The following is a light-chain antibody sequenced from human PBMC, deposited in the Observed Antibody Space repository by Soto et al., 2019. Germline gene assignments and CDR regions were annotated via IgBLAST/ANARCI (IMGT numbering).Light chain of an antibody. CDR3: AAWDDSLSGRFV. V-gene: IGLV1-44*01. J-gene: IGLJ1*01. CDR2: TNN. CDR1: SSNIGSRP. Sequence: QAVVTQPPSASGTPGQRVTISCSGSSSNIGSRPVNWYQQLPGTSPKLLIYTNNQRPSGVPDRFSGSKSGTSASLVIGGLQSEDEADYYCAAWDDSLSGRFVFGTGTKLTVL.